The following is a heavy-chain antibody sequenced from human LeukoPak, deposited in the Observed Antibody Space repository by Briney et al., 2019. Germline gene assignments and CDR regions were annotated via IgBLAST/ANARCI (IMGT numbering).Heavy chain of an antibody. CDR2: ISSSGSYK. V-gene: IGHV3-21*01. CDR3: ARITWGNYFDY. D-gene: IGHD7-27*01. CDR1: GFIFNSYS. Sequence: GGSLRLSCAASGFIFNSYSMNWVRQAPGKGLEWVSSISSSGSYKYYADSVKGRFTISRDNAKNSLYLQMNSLGAEDTAVYYCARITWGNYFDYWGQGTLVTVSS. J-gene: IGHJ4*02.